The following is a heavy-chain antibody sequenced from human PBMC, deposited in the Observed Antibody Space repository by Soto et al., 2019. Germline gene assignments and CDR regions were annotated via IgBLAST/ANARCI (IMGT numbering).Heavy chain of an antibody. J-gene: IGHJ6*02. V-gene: IGHV1-69*12. CDR2: IIPLFRKP. D-gene: IGHD4-4*01. Sequence: QVHLVQSGAEVKEPGSSVKVSCKASGGTFSSYAISWLRQAPGPGLEWMGGIIPLFRKPDYSQEFQGRVTITADESTSTAYMELSSLRSADTAVYYCARDNDRLQLGGNYYYILDVWGQGTTVTVSS. CDR1: GGTFSSYA. CDR3: ARDNDRLQLGGNYYYILDV.